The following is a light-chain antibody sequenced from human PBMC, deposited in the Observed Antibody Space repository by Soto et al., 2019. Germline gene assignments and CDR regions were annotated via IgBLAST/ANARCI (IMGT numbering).Light chain of an antibody. CDR1: SSVVGGYNY. CDR3: SSYTSSSSYV. CDR2: DVS. Sequence: QSALTQPASVSVSPGQSITISCTGTSSVVGGYNYVSWYQQHPGKAPKLMIYDVSNRPSGVSNRFSGSKSGNTASLTISGLQAEDEADYYCSSYTSSSSYVFGTGTKVTVL. V-gene: IGLV2-14*01. J-gene: IGLJ1*01.